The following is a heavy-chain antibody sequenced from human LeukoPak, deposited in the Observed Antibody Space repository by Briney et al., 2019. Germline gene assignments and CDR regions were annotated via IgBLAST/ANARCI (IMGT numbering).Heavy chain of an antibody. V-gene: IGHV3-21*01. J-gene: IGHJ4*02. D-gene: IGHD4-23*01. CDR2: ISSSSSYI. CDR1: GFTFSSYS. Sequence: GGSLRLSCAASGFTFSSYSMNWVRQAPGKGLEWVSSISSSSSYIYYADSVKGRFTISRDNAKNSLYLQMSSLRAEDTAVYYCARDHDYGGNPIDYWGQGTLVTVSS. CDR3: ARDHDYGGNPIDY.